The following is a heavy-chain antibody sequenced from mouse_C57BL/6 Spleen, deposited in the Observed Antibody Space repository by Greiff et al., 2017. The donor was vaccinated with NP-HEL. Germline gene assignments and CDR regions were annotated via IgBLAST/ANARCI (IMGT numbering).Heavy chain of an antibody. CDR1: GYSFTSGYF. J-gene: IGHJ3*01. CDR2: ISYDGSN. D-gene: IGHD4-1*01. V-gene: IGHV3-6*01. Sequence: EVKLLESGPGLVKPSQSLSLTCSATGYSFTSGYFWNWIRQLPGNQLEWMGYISYDGSNNYNPSFKNRISITRDTSTNPFFLKLNSVTTEDTATDYCARPGTGTWFADWGQGTLVTVSA. CDR3: ARPGTGTWFAD.